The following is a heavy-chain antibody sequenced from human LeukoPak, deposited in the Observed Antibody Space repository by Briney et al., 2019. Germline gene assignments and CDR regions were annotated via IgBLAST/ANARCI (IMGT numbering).Heavy chain of an antibody. CDR2: ISSGTSYI. J-gene: IGHJ4*02. CDR3: ARGSGCGYLDY. V-gene: IGHV3-21*01. CDR1: GFTFSSFS. D-gene: IGHD6-19*01. Sequence: PGGSLRLPCAASGFTFSSFSMNWVRQASGKGLEWVSSISSGTSYIYYADSVKGRFTISRDNAKNSLYLQMNSLRAEDTAVYYCARGSGCGYLDYWGQGTLVTVSS.